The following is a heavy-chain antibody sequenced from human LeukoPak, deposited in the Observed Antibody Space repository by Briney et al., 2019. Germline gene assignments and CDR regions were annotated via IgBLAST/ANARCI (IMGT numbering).Heavy chain of an antibody. CDR3: ARRSGLVGDPARFDF. CDR1: SGSIISSSYY. V-gene: IGHV4-39*01. CDR2: MYYTGST. Sequence: SETLSLTCTVSSGSIISSSYYWGWIRQPPGKGLEYIASMYYTGSTYYNPSLKSRVTMSVNTSKNQFSLKLSSVTAADTAVYYCARRSGLVGDPARFDFWGQGALVTVSS. D-gene: IGHD3-16*01. J-gene: IGHJ4*02.